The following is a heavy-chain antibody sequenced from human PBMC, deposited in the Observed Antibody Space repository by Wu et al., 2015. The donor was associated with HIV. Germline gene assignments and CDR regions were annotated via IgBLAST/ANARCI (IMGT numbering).Heavy chain of an antibody. CDR1: GYIFSDYY. CDR2: IRPDSGAT. J-gene: IGHJ6*03. CDR3: ARDLGNDFAVRGYYWYMDV. D-gene: IGHD3/OR15-3a*01. V-gene: IGHV1-2*02. Sequence: QVQLEQSGSEVKEPQTSVTLSCKASGYIFSDYYIHWVRQAPGQGLEWMGWIRPDSGATHYAEKFQDRVTMTRDASISTAYMQLNRLRSDDTAVYFCARDLGNDFAVRGYYWYMDVWGRGTAITVSS.